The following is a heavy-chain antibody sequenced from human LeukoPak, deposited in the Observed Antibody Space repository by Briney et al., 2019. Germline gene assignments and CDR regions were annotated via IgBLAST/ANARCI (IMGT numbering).Heavy chain of an antibody. V-gene: IGHV4-61*02. J-gene: IGHJ4*02. CDR3: ARGNWNDWDY. D-gene: IGHD1-1*01. CDR1: GGSISSSSYY. Sequence: SETLSLTCTVSGGSISSSSYYWSWIRQPAGKGLEWIGRIYTSGSTNYNPSLKSRVTMSVDTSKNQFSLKLSSVTAADTAVYYCARGNWNDWDYWGQGTLVTVSS. CDR2: IYTSGST.